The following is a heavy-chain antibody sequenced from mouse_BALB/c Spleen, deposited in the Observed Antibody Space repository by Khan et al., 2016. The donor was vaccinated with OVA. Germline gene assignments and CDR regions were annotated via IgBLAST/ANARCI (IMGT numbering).Heavy chain of an antibody. CDR2: ISGDSNTI. CDR3: ATSYFYGYYFDY. J-gene: IGHJ2*01. CDR1: GFTFNSYG. Sequence: EVELVESGGGLVQPGGSRKPSCAASGFTFNSYGMHWVRQAPEKGLEWVAYISGDSNTIYYADTVKGRFTISRDNPKNTLFLQMTSLMSEDTAMYYCATSYFYGYYFDYWGPGTTLTVS. V-gene: IGHV5-17*02. D-gene: IGHD1-1*01.